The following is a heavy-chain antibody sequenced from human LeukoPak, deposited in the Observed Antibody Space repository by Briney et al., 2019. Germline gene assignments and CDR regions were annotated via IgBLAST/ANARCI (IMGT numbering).Heavy chain of an antibody. CDR3: AREDADYTFSFDF. D-gene: IGHD4-17*01. CDR2: IHPRGGST. CDR1: GYTFTSHY. J-gene: IGHJ4*02. V-gene: IGHV1-46*01. Sequence: ASVKVSCKASGYTFTSHYMHWVRQAPGQGLEWMGIIHPRGGSTTYAQKFQGRLTMTRDTSTSTVYMELSSLRSEDTAVYYCAREDADYTFSFDFWGQGTLVTVSS.